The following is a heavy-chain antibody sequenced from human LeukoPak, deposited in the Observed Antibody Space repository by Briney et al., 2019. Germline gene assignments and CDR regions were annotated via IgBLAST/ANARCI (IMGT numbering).Heavy chain of an antibody. CDR1: GGSISSGGYY. J-gene: IGHJ5*02. CDR3: ARNLNRITMVRGTRRWFDP. D-gene: IGHD3-10*01. CDR2: IYYSGST. Sequence: SETLSLTCTVSGGSISSGGYYWSWIRQHPEKGLEWIGYIYYSGSTYYNPSLKSRVTISVDTSKNQFSLKLSSVTAADTAVYYCARNLNRITMVRGTRRWFDPWGQGTLVTVSS. V-gene: IGHV4-31*03.